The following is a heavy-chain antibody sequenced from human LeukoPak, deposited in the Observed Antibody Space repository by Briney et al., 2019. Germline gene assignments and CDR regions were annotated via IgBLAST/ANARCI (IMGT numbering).Heavy chain of an antibody. Sequence: SETLSLTCSVSGGSISSGSYYWSWIRQPAGKGLEWIGRIYTSGSTNYNPSLKSRVTISVDTSKNQFSLSLDSVTAADTAVYYSTRLINGSPGDYWAQGTLVTVSS. CDR3: TRLINGSPGDY. CDR2: IYTSGST. V-gene: IGHV4-61*02. D-gene: IGHD2-8*01. J-gene: IGHJ4*02. CDR1: GGSISSGSYY.